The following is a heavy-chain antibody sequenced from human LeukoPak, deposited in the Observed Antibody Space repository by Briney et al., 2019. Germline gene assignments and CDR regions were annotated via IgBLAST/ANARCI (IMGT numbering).Heavy chain of an antibody. J-gene: IGHJ6*03. CDR2: IYYSGST. Sequence: SETLSLTCTVSGGSISSSSYYWGWIRQPPGKGLEWIGYIYYSGSTNYNPSLKSRVTISVDTSKNQFSLKLSSVTAADTAVYYCARGVWFGELLSGLLGEYYYMDVWGKGTTVTVSS. CDR1: GGSISSSSYY. D-gene: IGHD3-10*01. V-gene: IGHV4-61*05. CDR3: ARGVWFGELLSGLLGEYYYMDV.